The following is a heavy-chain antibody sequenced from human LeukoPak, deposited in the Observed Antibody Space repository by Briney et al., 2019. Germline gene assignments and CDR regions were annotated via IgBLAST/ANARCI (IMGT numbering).Heavy chain of an antibody. CDR2: IKPDGSEK. V-gene: IGHV3-7*01. Sequence: GGSLRLSCAASGFTFSSYSMNWVRQAPGKGPEWVANIKPDGSEKFYVDSVKGRFTVSRGNAKNSLYLQMNYLRAEDTAVYFCADPGSALWGQGTLVTVSS. J-gene: IGHJ4*02. CDR1: GFTFSSYS. CDR3: ADPGSAL.